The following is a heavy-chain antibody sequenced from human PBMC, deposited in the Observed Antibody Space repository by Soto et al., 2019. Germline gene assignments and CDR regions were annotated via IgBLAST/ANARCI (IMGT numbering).Heavy chain of an antibody. CDR3: ARRRGDGFHPFDY. J-gene: IGHJ4*02. Sequence: SETLSLTCTVSGGSIIISSYFWGWIRQSPGKGLEWIASVYHSGSTYYNPSLKSRVTISVDTSKNQFSLKLTSVTAADTAVYYCARRRGDGFHPFDYWGQGTLVTVSS. CDR2: VYHSGST. V-gene: IGHV4-39*01. CDR1: GGSIIISSYF. D-gene: IGHD5-12*01.